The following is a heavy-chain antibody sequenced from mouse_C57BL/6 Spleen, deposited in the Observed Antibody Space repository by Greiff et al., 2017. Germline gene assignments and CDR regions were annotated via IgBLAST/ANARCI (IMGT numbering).Heavy chain of an antibody. CDR2: IHPNSGST. J-gene: IGHJ3*01. CDR1: GYTFTSYW. D-gene: IGHD1-1*01. CDR3: ARDYYGSSYGFAY. V-gene: IGHV1-64*01. Sequence: QLKQPGAELVKPGASVKLSCKASGYTFTSYWMHWVKQRPGQGLEWIGMIHPNSGSTNYNEKFKSKATLTVDKSSSTAYMQLSSLTSEDSAVYYCARDYYGSSYGFAYWGQGTLVTVSA.